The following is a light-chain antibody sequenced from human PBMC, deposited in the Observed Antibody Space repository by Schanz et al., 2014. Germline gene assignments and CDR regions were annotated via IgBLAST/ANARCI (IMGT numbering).Light chain of an antibody. CDR3: AAWDDSLWV. J-gene: IGLJ3*02. CDR2: DVS. CDR1: SSDVGGYNY. Sequence: QSALTQPRSVSGSPGQSVAISCTGTSSDVGGYNYVSWYQHHPGKAPKLMIYDVSKRPSGVPDRFSGSKSGNTASLTVSGLQAEDEDDYYCAAWDDSLWVFGGGTKLTVL. V-gene: IGLV2-11*01.